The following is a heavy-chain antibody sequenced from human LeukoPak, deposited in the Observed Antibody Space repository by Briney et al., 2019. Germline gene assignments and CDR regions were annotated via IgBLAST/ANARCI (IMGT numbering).Heavy chain of an antibody. CDR1: GGSFSGYY. CDR2: IYHSGST. D-gene: IGHD6-6*01. J-gene: IGHJ6*03. V-gene: IGHV4-34*01. CDR3: ARGTASENSSSSAISSYYMDV. Sequence: SETLSLTCAVCGGSFSGYYWSWIRQPPGKGLEWIGKIYHSGSTNYNPSLKSRVTISVDTSKNQFSLKLRSVTAADTAVYYCARGTASENSSSSAISSYYMDVWGKGTTVTVSS.